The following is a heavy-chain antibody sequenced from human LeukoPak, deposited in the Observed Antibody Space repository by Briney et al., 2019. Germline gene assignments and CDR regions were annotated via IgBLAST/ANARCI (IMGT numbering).Heavy chain of an antibody. CDR1: GFIFNTYG. CDR3: AGERHTAASYNWYDP. V-gene: IGHV3-7*01. D-gene: IGHD2-21*02. CDR2: INEDGDVT. J-gene: IGHJ5*02. Sequence: GGSLRLSCAASGFIFNTYGMSWVRQAPGKGLEWVANINEDGDVTYYVDSVKGRFTISRDNARNSLYLQMNSLRVEDTAVYYCAGERHTAASYNWYDPWGQGTLVAVSS.